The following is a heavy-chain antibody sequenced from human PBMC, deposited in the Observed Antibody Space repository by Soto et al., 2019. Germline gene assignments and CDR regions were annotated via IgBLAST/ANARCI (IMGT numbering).Heavy chain of an antibody. CDR3: AKDRLASGSGVRFDP. Sequence: EVQLLESGGGLVQPGGSLRLSCAASGFPFRSYAMSWVRQSPGKGLEWVSAISGSGADTYYADSVKGRFTISRDNPKNTLYLQMNSLRDEDAALYYCAKDRLASGSGVRFDPWGQGTLVTVSS. D-gene: IGHD3-10*01. V-gene: IGHV3-23*01. J-gene: IGHJ5*02. CDR2: ISGSGADT. CDR1: GFPFRSYA.